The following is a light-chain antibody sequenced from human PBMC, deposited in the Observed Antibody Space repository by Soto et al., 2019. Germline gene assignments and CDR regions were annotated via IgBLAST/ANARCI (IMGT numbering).Light chain of an antibody. J-gene: IGKJ1*01. Sequence: EIVLTQSPGTLSWSPGERATLSCSASQSVRSDFLAWYQQKPGQALRLLVFDASRRATGVPDRFSGSGSGTDFTLTISGLEPEDFAVYFCQHYGYSRTFGKGTKVELK. CDR1: QSVRSDF. CDR3: QHYGYSRT. V-gene: IGKV3-20*01. CDR2: DAS.